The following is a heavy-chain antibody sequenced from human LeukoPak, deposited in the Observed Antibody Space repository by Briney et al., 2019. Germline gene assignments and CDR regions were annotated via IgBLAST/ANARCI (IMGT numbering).Heavy chain of an antibody. J-gene: IGHJ6*02. CDR3: ARETSPLGYCSSTSCPKSYGMGV. Sequence: GGSLRLSCAASGFTFNSYAMSWVRQAPGKGLEWVSAISGSGGSTYYADSVKGRFTISRDNAKNSLYLQMNSLRAEDTAVYYCARETSPLGYCSSTSCPKSYGMGVWGQGTTVTVSS. CDR2: ISGSGGST. D-gene: IGHD2-2*01. V-gene: IGHV3-23*01. CDR1: GFTFNSYA.